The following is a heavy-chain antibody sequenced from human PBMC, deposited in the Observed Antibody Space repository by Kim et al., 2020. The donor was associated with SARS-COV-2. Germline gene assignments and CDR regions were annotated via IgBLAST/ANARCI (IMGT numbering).Heavy chain of an antibody. J-gene: IGHJ2*01. V-gene: IGHV3-64D*06. D-gene: IGHD6-13*01. CDR3: ARRIAAATTKWYFDL. Sequence: DSVKGRFTISRDNSKNTLYLQMSSLRPEDTAVYYCARRIAAATTKWYFDLWGRGTLVTVSS.